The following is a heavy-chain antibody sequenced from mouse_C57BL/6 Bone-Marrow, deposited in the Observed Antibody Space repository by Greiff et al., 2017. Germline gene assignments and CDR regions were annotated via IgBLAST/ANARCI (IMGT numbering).Heavy chain of an antibody. D-gene: IGHD1-1*01. V-gene: IGHV1-81*01. CDR1: GYTFTSYG. J-gene: IGHJ2*01. Sequence: QVQLQQSGAELARPGASVKLSCKASGYTFTSYGISWVKQRTGQGLEWIGEIYPRSGNTYYNEKFKGKATLTADKSSSTAYMELRSLTSEDSAVYFGARWTLNYCGGSPDYWGQGTTLTVSS. CDR2: IYPRSGNT. CDR3: ARWTLNYCGGSPDY.